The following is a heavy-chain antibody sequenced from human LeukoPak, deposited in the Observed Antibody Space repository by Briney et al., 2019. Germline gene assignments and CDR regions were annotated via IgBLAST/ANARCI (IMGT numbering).Heavy chain of an antibody. Sequence: VASVKVSCKASGYTFTGYYMHWVRQAPGQGLEWMGWINPNSGGTNYAQKFQGRVTMTRDTSISTAYMELSRLRSDDTAVHYCARDFGSSALGVYWGQGTLVTVSS. D-gene: IGHD2-2*01. J-gene: IGHJ4*02. CDR1: GYTFTGYY. CDR2: INPNSGGT. V-gene: IGHV1-2*02. CDR3: ARDFGSSALGVY.